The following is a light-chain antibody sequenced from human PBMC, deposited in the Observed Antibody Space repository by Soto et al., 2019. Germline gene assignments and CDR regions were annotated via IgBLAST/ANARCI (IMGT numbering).Light chain of an antibody. CDR2: EVT. CDR1: NNDVGAYPY. J-gene: IGLJ2*01. CDR3: SSFATSGTTVI. Sequence: QSALTQPASVSGSPGQSITISCTGTNNDVGAYPYVSWYQQHPGTAPKLIIYEVTNRPSGISDRFSGSKSGNTASLTISGLQAEYESDYYCSSFATSGTTVIFGGGTKLTVL. V-gene: IGLV2-14*01.